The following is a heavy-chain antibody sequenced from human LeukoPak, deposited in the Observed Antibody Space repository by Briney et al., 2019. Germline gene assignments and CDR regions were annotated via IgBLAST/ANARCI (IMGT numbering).Heavy chain of an antibody. D-gene: IGHD2-2*02. CDR1: GFTFSSYA. CDR2: VSGSGGST. J-gene: IGHJ3*02. V-gene: IGHV3-23*01. CDR3: AIGVHHLLYRESPFDI. Sequence: QAGGSLRLSCAASGFTFSSYAMSWVRQAPGKGLEWVSSVSGSGGSTYYPDSVKGRFTISRDNSKNTLYLQMNSLRAEDTALYYCAIGVHHLLYRESPFDIWGQGTMVTVSS.